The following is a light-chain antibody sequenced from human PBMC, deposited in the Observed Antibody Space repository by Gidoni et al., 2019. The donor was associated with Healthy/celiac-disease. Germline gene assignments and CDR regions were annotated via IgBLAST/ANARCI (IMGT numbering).Light chain of an antibody. V-gene: IGKV2-28*01. CDR2: LGS. CDR3: MQALQTPLT. Sequence: IVMTQSPLYLPVTPGEPASTSCRSSQSLLHSNGYNYLDWYQQKPGQSPQLLIYLGSNRASGVPDRFSGSGSGTDFTLKISRVEAEDVGVYYCMQALQTPLTFGGGTKVEIK. J-gene: IGKJ4*01. CDR1: QSLLHSNGYNY.